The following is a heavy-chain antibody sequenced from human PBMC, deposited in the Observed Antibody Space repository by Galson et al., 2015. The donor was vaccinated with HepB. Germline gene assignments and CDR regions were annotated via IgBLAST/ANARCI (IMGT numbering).Heavy chain of an antibody. J-gene: IGHJ4*02. CDR1: GFTFSHYS. D-gene: IGHD6-13*01. Sequence: SLRLSCAASGFTFSHYSMNWVRQAPGKGLEWVSFIRSSSGYRYYADAVKGRFTISRDYSKNSLYLQMNSLTAEDTAVYFWARFMPGYSSSRFDYWGQGTLVTVSS. CDR2: IRSSSGYR. V-gene: IGHV3-21*01. CDR3: ARFMPGYSSSRFDY.